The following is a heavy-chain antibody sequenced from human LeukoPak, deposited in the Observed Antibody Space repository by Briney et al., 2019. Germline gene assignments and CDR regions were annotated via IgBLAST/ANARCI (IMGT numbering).Heavy chain of an antibody. CDR1: GGPISCGGYY. CDR2: IYYSGSP. J-gene: IGHJ5*02. CDR3: ARAVITMVRGVIDP. V-gene: IGHV4-31*03. Sequence: SQTLSLTCTVSGGPISCGGYYCSWIRQHPGKGLEWIGYIYYSGSPHYNPSLKSRVTISVDTSKNQFSLKLSSVTAADTAVYYCARAVITMVRGVIDPWGQGTLVTVSS. D-gene: IGHD3-10*01.